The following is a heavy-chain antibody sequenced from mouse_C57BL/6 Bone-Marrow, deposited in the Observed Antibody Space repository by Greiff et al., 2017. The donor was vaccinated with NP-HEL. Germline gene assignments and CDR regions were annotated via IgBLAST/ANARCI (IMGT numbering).Heavy chain of an antibody. CDR2: ISYSGST. J-gene: IGHJ4*01. D-gene: IGHD4-1*01. V-gene: IGHV3-8*01. CDR3: AREGLGTGAMDY. CDR1: GYSITSDY. Sequence: EVKVVESGPGLAKPSQTLSLTCSVTGYSITSDYWNWILKFPGNKLEYMGYISYSGSTYYNPSLKSRISITRDTSKNQYYLQLNSVTTEDTATYYCAREGLGTGAMDYWGQGTSVTVSS.